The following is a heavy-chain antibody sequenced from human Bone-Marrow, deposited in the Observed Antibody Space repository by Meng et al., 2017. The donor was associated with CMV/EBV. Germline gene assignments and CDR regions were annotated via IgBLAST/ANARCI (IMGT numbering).Heavy chain of an antibody. D-gene: IGHD3-22*01. V-gene: IGHV3-21*01. J-gene: IGHJ4*02. Sequence: SCAASGFTFSSYSMNWVRQAPGKGLEWVSSISSSSSYIYYADSVKGRFTISRDNAKNSLYLQMNSLRAEDTAVYYCARLDNSGYVAYWGQGTLVTVSS. CDR2: ISSSSSYI. CDR1: GFTFSSYS. CDR3: ARLDNSGYVAY.